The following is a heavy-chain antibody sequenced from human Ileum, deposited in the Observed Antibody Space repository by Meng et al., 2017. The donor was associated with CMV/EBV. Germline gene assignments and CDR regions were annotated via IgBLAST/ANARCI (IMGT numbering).Heavy chain of an antibody. Sequence: GESLKISCAASGFTFSSYSMSWVRQAPGRGLEWVSGITGSGGSTYYADSVKGRFTISRDNSKNTLYLQMNSLRAEDTAVYYCAKLTDYWGQGTLVTVSS. CDR1: GFTFSSYS. CDR3: AKLTDY. CDR2: ITGSGGST. D-gene: IGHD4/OR15-4a*01. J-gene: IGHJ4*02. V-gene: IGHV3-23*01.